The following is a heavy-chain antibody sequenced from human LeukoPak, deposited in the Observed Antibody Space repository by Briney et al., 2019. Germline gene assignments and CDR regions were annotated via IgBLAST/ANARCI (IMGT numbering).Heavy chain of an antibody. V-gene: IGHV4-34*01. D-gene: IGHD2-15*01. CDR3: ARGRGYCSGGSCYFDY. CDR1: GVSFSGYY. J-gene: IGHJ4*02. Sequence: PSETLSLTCAVYGVSFSGYYWSWIRQPPGKGLEWIGEINHSGSTNYNPSLKSRVTISVDTSKNQFSLKLSSVTAADTAVYYCARGRGYCSGGSCYFDYWGQGTLVTVSS. CDR2: INHSGST.